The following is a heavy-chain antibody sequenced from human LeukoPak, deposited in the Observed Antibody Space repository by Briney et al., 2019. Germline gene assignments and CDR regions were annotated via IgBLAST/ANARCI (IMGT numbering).Heavy chain of an antibody. V-gene: IGHV3-7*01. D-gene: IGHD5-18*01. CDR3: ARGHYSPWDHCFDY. J-gene: IGHJ4*02. CDR1: GFSFGSYW. CDR2: IKQDGSEE. Sequence: GGSLRLSCAASGFSFGSYWMNWVRQAPGKGLEWVANIKQDGSEEYYLDSLKGRFTISRDNPKNSVYLQMNNLRVDDTAVYYCARGHYSPWDHCFDYWGQGSLVTVSS.